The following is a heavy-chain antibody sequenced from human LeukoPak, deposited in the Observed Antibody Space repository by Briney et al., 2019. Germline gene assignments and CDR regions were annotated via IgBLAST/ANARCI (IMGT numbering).Heavy chain of an antibody. CDR1: GGSISSSNW. J-gene: IGHJ5*02. Sequence: SETLSLTCAVSGGSISSSNWWSWVRQSPGKGLEWIGETHHSGNTNYNPSLKSRVTISVDTSKNQFSLKLSSVTAADTAVYYCARHSRNIAAAGTGWFDPWGQGTLVTVSS. D-gene: IGHD6-13*01. CDR2: THHSGNT. V-gene: IGHV4-4*02. CDR3: ARHSRNIAAAGTGWFDP.